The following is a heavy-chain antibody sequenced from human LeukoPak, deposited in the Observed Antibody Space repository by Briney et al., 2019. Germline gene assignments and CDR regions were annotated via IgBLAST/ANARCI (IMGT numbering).Heavy chain of an antibody. CDR2: FSGSGGST. J-gene: IGHJ4*02. V-gene: IGHV3-23*01. CDR3: AKGDYSSSWYIDY. D-gene: IGHD6-13*01. CDR1: GFTFSSYA. Sequence: GGSLRLSCAASGFTFSSYAMSWVRQAPGKGLEWVSTFSGSGGSTYYADSVKGRFTISRDNSKNTLYLQMNSLRAKDTAVYYCAKGDYSSSWYIDYWGQGTLVTVSS.